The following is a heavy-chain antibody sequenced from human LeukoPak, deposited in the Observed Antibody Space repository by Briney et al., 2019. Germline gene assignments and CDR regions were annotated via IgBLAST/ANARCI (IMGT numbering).Heavy chain of an antibody. CDR2: INPNSGGT. Sequence: GASVKVSCKASGYTFTGYYMHWVRQAPGQGLEWMGWINPNSGGTNYAQKFQGRVTMTRDTSISTAYMELSRLRSDDTAVDYCAKRGVRGYSYGINWFDPWGQGTLVTVSS. V-gene: IGHV1-2*02. D-gene: IGHD5-18*01. CDR1: GYTFTGYY. CDR3: AKRGVRGYSYGINWFDP. J-gene: IGHJ5*02.